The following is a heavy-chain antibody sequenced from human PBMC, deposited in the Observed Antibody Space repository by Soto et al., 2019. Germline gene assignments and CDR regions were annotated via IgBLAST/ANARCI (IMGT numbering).Heavy chain of an antibody. CDR2: ISAYNGNT. V-gene: IGHV1-18*01. Sequence: GASVKVSCKASGYTFTSYGISWVRQAPGQGLEWMGWISAYNGNTNYAQKLQGRVTMTTDTSTSTAYMELRSLRSDDTAVYYCARDYYGSSGYYSAFDYWGQGTLVTVSS. CDR3: ARDYYGSSGYYSAFDY. CDR1: GYTFTSYG. J-gene: IGHJ4*02. D-gene: IGHD3-22*01.